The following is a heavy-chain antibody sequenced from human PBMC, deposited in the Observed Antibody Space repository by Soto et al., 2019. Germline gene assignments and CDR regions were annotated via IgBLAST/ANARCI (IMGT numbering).Heavy chain of an antibody. V-gene: IGHV4-61*01. CDR3: SRGRYSYGHFDF. CDR1: GGSVSSGFYY. CDR2: IYYSGTT. J-gene: IGHJ4*02. Sequence: QVQLQESGPGLVKPSETLSLTCTVSGGSVSSGFYYWTWIRQSSGKGPEWIGYIYYSGTTSYNPSLKTRVTMSRDTSKNLLSLELNSVTAADTAVYYCSRGRYSYGHFDFWGRGTLVTVSS. D-gene: IGHD5-18*01.